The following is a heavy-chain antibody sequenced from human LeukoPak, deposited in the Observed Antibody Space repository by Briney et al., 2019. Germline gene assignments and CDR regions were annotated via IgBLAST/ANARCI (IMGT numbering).Heavy chain of an antibody. CDR3: AMGIYSYGYGGY. D-gene: IGHD5-18*01. CDR1: GGTFSSYA. J-gene: IGHJ4*02. CDR2: IIPILGIA. V-gene: IGHV1-69*04. Sequence: SVKVSCKASGGTFSSYAISWVRQAPGQGLEWMGRIIPILGIANYAQKFQGRVTITADKSTSTAYMELSSLRSEDTAVYYCAMGIYSYGYGGYWGQGTLVTVSS.